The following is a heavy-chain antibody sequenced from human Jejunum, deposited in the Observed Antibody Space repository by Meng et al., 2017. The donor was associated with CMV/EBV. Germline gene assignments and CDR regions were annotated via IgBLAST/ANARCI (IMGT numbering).Heavy chain of an antibody. V-gene: IGHV4-39*07. CDR3: ARRNNWNYEIDY. D-gene: IGHD1-7*01. CDR2: SVLDGTT. Sequence: SGGSIRSSRGYGGWVRQRPGGGLEGFGSSVLDGTTYSNPSLRSRVTITIDTSKNQFSLRLSSVTAADTAVDFGARRNNWNYEIDYWGQGTLVTVSS. J-gene: IGHJ4*02. CDR1: GGSIRSSRGY.